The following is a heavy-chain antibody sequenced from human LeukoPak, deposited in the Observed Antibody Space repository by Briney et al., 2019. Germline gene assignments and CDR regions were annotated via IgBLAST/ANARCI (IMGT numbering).Heavy chain of an antibody. V-gene: IGHV3-7*01. D-gene: IGHD3-22*01. Sequence: PGRSLRLSRAASGFTFSSYWMSWVRQAPGKGLEWVANIKQDGSEKYYVDSVKGRFTISRDNAKNSLYLQMNSLRAEDTAVYYCARVGITMIVVANDENGYFDYWGQGTLVTVSS. CDR1: GFTFSSYW. J-gene: IGHJ4*02. CDR3: ARVGITMIVVANDENGYFDY. CDR2: IKQDGSEK.